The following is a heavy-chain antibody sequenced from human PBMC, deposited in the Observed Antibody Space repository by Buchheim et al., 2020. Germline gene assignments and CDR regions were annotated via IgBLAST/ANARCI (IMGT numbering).Heavy chain of an antibody. CDR1: GFTFSSYW. CDR3: VSGWFQGY. CDR2: IDPDGSSP. Sequence: EVQLVESGGGLVQPGGSLRLSCAASGFTFSSYWMHWVRQAPGKGLVWVSRIDPDGSSPIYADSVKGRFTTSRDNAKNTLYLQMNSLRDEDTAVYYCVSGWFQGYWGQGTL. V-gene: IGHV3-74*01. J-gene: IGHJ4*02. D-gene: IGHD2-15*01.